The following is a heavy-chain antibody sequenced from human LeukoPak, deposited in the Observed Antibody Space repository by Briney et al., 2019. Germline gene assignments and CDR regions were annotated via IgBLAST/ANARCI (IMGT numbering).Heavy chain of an antibody. D-gene: IGHD2-21*01. V-gene: IGHV4-59*08. J-gene: IGHJ4*02. CDR1: GGSISGYY. CDR3: ARQRGYGDYGYFDY. CDR2: IHYSGST. Sequence: SETLSLTCTVSGGSISGYYWTWIRQPPGKGLEYVGYIHYSGSTKYNPSLESRVTMSADTSKNQLSLKLSSVTAADTAVYYCARQRGYGDYGYFDYWGQGTLVTVS.